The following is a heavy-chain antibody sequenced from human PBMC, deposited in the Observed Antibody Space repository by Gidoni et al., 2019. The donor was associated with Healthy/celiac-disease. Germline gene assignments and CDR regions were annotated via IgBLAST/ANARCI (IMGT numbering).Heavy chain of an antibody. J-gene: IGHJ1*01. Sequence: QITLKESGPTLVKPTQTLTLTCTFSGFSLTTSGVGVGWIRQPPGKALEWLALIYWDDDKYYSPSLKSRLTITKDTSKKQVVLTMTNVDPVDTATYYCAHREDLYCSGGSCYVHWGQGTLVTVSS. CDR3: AHREDLYCSGGSCYVH. V-gene: IGHV2-5*02. CDR1: GFSLTTSGVG. D-gene: IGHD2-15*01. CDR2: IYWDDDK.